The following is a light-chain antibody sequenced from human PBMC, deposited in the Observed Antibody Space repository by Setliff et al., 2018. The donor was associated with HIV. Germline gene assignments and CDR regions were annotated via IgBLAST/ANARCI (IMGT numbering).Light chain of an antibody. J-gene: IGKJ5*01. Sequence: EIVLTQSPGTLSLSPGERATLSCRASQGVSSSYLAWYQQKPGQPPRLLIYGASSRATDIPDRLSGSGSGTDFTLTISRLEAEDFAVYSCQHYGTSSITFGQGTRLEIK. CDR2: GAS. CDR3: QHYGTSSIT. V-gene: IGKV3-20*01. CDR1: QGVSSSY.